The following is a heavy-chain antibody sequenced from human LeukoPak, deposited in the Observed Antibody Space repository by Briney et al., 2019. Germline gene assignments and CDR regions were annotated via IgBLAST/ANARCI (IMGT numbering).Heavy chain of an antibody. CDR1: GYTFTGYY. J-gene: IGHJ4*02. CDR2: INPNSGGT. D-gene: IGHD6-19*01. V-gene: IGHV1-2*02. Sequence: ASVKVSCKASGYTFTGYYMHWVRQAPGQGLEWMGWINPNSGGTNYAQKFRGRVTMTRDTSISTAYMELSRLRSDDTAVYYCARDFEFGAVAGTFDYWGQGTLVTVSS. CDR3: ARDFEFGAVAGTFDY.